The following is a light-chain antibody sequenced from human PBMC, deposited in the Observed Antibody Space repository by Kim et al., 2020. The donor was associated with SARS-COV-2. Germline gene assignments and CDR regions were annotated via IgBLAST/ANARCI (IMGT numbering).Light chain of an antibody. CDR1: QSISNY. V-gene: IGKV3-11*01. Sequence: EIVLTQSPATLSLSPGERATLSCRASQSISNYLTWYQHKPGQAPRLLMYDASSRATGIPARFSGSGSGTDFTLTISSLEPEDFAVYYCQQRRDCPLTFGGGTKVDIK. CDR2: DAS. J-gene: IGKJ4*01. CDR3: QQRRDCPLT.